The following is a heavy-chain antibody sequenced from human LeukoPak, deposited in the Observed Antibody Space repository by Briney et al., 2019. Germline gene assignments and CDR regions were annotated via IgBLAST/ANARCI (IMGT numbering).Heavy chain of an antibody. Sequence: AGGSLRLSCAASGFSFSDYTMHWVRQAPGKGLEWVAFISNDGNNKYSADAVKGRFTISRDNSKNTLFLEMSNLRPEDTAVYYCARPGHGNYGPVGYWGQGTLVTVPS. CDR3: ARPGHGNYGPVGY. CDR2: ISNDGNNK. CDR1: GFSFSDYT. V-gene: IGHV3-30*04. J-gene: IGHJ4*02. D-gene: IGHD3-22*01.